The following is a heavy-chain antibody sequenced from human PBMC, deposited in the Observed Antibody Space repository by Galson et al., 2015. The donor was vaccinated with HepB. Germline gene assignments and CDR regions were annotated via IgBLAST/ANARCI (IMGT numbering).Heavy chain of an antibody. CDR1: GFIFGDYA. J-gene: IGHJ4*02. Sequence: SLRLSCAASGFIFGDYAMSWFRQAPGKGLEWVGFIRSEADGGATAYAASVKGRFTISRDDSESIAYLQMNSLKTEDTAVYYCVRDRPLDYWGQGTLVTVSS. D-gene: IGHD1-1*01. V-gene: IGHV3-49*03. CDR3: VRDRPLDY. CDR2: IRSEADGGAT.